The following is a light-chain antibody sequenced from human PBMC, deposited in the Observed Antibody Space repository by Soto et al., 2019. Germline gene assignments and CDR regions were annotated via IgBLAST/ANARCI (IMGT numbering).Light chain of an antibody. CDR3: QQRSNWPPT. V-gene: IGKV3-11*01. CDR2: DAS. Sequence: EIVLTQSPATLSLSPGERATLSCGASQSVSSSYLAWYQQKPGQAPRLLIYDASNRATGIPARFSGSGSGTDFTLTISSLEPEDFAVYYCQQRSNWPPTFGQGTKVDIK. CDR1: QSVSSSY. J-gene: IGKJ1*01.